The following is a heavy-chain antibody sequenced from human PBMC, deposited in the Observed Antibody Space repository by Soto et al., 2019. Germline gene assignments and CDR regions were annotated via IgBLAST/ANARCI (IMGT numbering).Heavy chain of an antibody. CDR1: GFTFSSYA. Sequence: QVQLVESGGGVVQPGRSLRLSCVASGFTFSSYAMHWVRQAPGKGLEWVAVISDDGTNKDYADSVKGRFTISRDKSKSTLDLQMDSLRTEDTAVYYCARDGSYYDVLTEHYFDVWGQGTLVSVSA. CDR3: ARDGSYYDVLTEHYFDV. D-gene: IGHD3-9*01. CDR2: ISDDGTNK. V-gene: IGHV3-30*04. J-gene: IGHJ4*02.